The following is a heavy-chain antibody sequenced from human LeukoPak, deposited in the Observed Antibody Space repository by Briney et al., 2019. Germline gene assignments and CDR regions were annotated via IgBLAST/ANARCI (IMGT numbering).Heavy chain of an antibody. D-gene: IGHD2-21*01. CDR3: ARLVRHIVVEIAMDYFDY. Sequence: SETLSLTCTVSGGSISSYYWSWIRQPPGKGLEWIGYIYYSGSTNYNPSLKSRVTISVDTSKNQFSLKLSSVTAADTAVYYCARLVRHIVVEIAMDYFDYWGQGTLVTVSS. CDR1: GGSISSYY. V-gene: IGHV4-59*08. CDR2: IYYSGST. J-gene: IGHJ4*02.